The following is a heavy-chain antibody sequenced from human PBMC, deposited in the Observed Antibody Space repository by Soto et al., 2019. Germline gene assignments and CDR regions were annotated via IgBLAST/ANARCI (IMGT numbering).Heavy chain of an antibody. D-gene: IGHD2-8*01. CDR2: ISYDGSNK. CDR3: ANTDLVRFNGVWGDAFDI. CDR1: GFTFSSYG. Sequence: PGGSLRLSCAASGFTFSSYGMHWVRQAPCKGLEWVAVISYDGSNKYYADSVKGRFTISRDNSKNTLYLQMNSLRAEDTAVYYCANTDLVRFNGVWGDAFDIWGQGTMVTVSS. J-gene: IGHJ3*02. V-gene: IGHV3-30*18.